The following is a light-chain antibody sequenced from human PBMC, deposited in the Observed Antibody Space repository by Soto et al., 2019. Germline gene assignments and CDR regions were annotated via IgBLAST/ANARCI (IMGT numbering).Light chain of an antibody. CDR2: EVS. CDR3: SSYAGSDNDV. V-gene: IGLV2-8*01. Sequence: QSVLTQPPSASGSPGQSVTISCTGTSGDVGGYNYVSWYQQHPGKAPKLIIYEVSKGPSGVPDRFSGSKSGNTASLTVSGLQAEAEADYYCSSYAGSDNDVFGTGTKLTVL. CDR1: SGDVGGYNY. J-gene: IGLJ1*01.